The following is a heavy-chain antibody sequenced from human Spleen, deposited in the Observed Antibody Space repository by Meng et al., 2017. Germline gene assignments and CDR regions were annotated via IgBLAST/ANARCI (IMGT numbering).Heavy chain of an antibody. CDR1: GFTFSDYY. D-gene: IGHD3-10*01. CDR2: ISDGGSTI. V-gene: IGHV3-11*01. Sequence: GESLKISCAASGFTFSDYYMNWIRQAPGKGLELVSYISDGGSTIYYADFVNGRFTISRDNAKKSLYLQMNSLRAEDTAVYYCVRDVEYYGSGSYDQWGQGTLVTVSS. J-gene: IGHJ4*02. CDR3: VRDVEYYGSGSYDQ.